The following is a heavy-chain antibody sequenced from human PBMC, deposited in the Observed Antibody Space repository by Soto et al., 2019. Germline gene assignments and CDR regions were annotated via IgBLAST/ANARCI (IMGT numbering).Heavy chain of an antibody. V-gene: IGHV3-15*01. CDR2: IKSKTDGGTT. Sequence: PGGSLRLSCAASGFTFSNAWMSWVRQAPGKGLEWVGRIKSKTDGGTTDYAAPVKGRFTISRDDSKNTLYLQMNSLKTEDTAVYYCTTPLDDFWSGDAFYGMDVWGQGTTITVSS. J-gene: IGHJ6*02. CDR3: TTPLDDFWSGDAFYGMDV. CDR1: GFTFSNAW. D-gene: IGHD3-3*01.